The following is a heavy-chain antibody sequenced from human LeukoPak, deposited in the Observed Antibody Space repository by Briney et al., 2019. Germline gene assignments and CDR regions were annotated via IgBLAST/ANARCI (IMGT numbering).Heavy chain of an antibody. V-gene: IGHV3-66*02. CDR2: IYSGGST. Sequence: PGGSLRLSCAASGFTVSSNYMSWVRQAPGKGLEWVSVIYSGGSTYYADSVKGRFTISRDNSKNTLYLQMNSLRAEDTAVYYCAREFGDSSGYLFDYWGQGTLVTVSS. D-gene: IGHD3-22*01. CDR1: GFTVSSNY. J-gene: IGHJ4*02. CDR3: AREFGDSSGYLFDY.